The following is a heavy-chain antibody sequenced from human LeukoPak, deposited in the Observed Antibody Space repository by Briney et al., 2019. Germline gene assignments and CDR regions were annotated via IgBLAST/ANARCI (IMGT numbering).Heavy chain of an antibody. Sequence: ASVKVSCKASGYTFISYGISWVRQAPGQGLGWMGWISAYNGNTNYVQNLQGRVTMTTDTSTSTAYMELRSLTSDDTAVYYCARDLSASLPDYWGQGTLVTVSS. CDR3: ARDLSASLPDY. V-gene: IGHV1-18*01. J-gene: IGHJ4*02. CDR2: ISAYNGNT. D-gene: IGHD1-26*01. CDR1: GYTFISYG.